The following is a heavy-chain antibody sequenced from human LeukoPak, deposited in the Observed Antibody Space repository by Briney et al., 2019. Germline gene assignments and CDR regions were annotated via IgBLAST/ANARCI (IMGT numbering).Heavy chain of an antibody. V-gene: IGHV4-38-2*01. CDR3: ARWRQGGGFGY. CDR1: GYSISSGYY. J-gene: IGHJ4*02. Sequence: SETLSLTCAVSGYSISSGYYWGWIRQPPGKGLEWIGSIYHSGSTYYNPSLKSRVTISVDTSKNQFSLKLSSVTAADTAVYYCARWRQGGGFGYWGQGTLVTVSS. D-gene: IGHD3-16*01. CDR2: IYHSGST.